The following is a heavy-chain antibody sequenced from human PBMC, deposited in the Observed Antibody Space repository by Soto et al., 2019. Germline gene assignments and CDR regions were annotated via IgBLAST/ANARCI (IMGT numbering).Heavy chain of an antibody. CDR2: VYYRGRS. V-gene: IGHV4-39*01. CDR3: VSQRTTVPTQAYFDY. J-gene: IGHJ4*02. Sequence: NPSETLSLTCTVSGGSVTNSSYYWGWSRQSPGKGLEWIGSVYYRGRSYSKSSVKSRVTISVDTSKNRFSLSLNSVTASDTAVYFCVSQRTTVPTQAYFDYWGPGALVTVSS. CDR1: GGSVTNSSYY. D-gene: IGHD4-17*01.